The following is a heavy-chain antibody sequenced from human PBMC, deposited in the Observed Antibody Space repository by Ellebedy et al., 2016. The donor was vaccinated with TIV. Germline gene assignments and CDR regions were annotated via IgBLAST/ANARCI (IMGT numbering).Heavy chain of an antibody. D-gene: IGHD3-22*01. J-gene: IGHJ4*02. CDR1: GFTFSSYA. Sequence: GGSLRLXXAASGFTFSSYAMSWVRQAPGKGLEWVSSISGSGGSTYYADSVKGRFTISRDNSKNTLYLQMSSLRAEDTAVYYCVKDLYYYDSSGYTSPYWGQGTLVTVSS. CDR3: VKDLYYYDSSGYTSPY. CDR2: ISGSGGST. V-gene: IGHV3-23*01.